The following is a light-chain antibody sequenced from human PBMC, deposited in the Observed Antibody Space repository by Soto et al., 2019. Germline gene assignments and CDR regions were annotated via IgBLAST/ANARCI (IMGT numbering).Light chain of an antibody. Sequence: DIQMTQSPSTLSASVGDRVTITCRASQSISSWLAWYQQKPGKAPKLLIYDASSLESGVPSGFSGSGSGTEFTLTISSLQPDDFATYYCQQYNSYSTFGQGTKVDIK. CDR2: DAS. CDR1: QSISSW. J-gene: IGKJ1*01. CDR3: QQYNSYST. V-gene: IGKV1-5*01.